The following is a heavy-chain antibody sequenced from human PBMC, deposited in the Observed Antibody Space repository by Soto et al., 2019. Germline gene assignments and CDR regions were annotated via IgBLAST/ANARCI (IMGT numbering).Heavy chain of an antibody. CDR2: IFSNDEK. D-gene: IGHD2-2*01. V-gene: IGHV2-26*01. CDR1: GFSLSNARMG. Sequence: QVTLKESGPVLVKPTETLTLTCTVSGFSLSNARMGVSWIRQPPGKALEWLAHIFSNDEKSYSTSLKSRLTISKDTSKGQVVLTMTNMDPVDTATYYCARIRDCSSTSCYRRAYYYYYMDVWGKGTTVTVSS. CDR3: ARIRDCSSTSCYRRAYYYYYMDV. J-gene: IGHJ6*03.